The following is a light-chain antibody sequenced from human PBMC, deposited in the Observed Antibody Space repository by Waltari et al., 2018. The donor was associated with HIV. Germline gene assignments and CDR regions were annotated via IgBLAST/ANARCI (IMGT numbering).Light chain of an antibody. CDR3: QQSYSNPRT. V-gene: IGKV1-39*01. Sequence: DIQMTQSPSSLSASVGDRVTITCRASQNVRSYLNWYQQKPGKAPKLLIYAASNLQSGVASRCSVSASGTDFTLTISSLQPEDFAIYYCQQSYSNPRTFGQGTKVEIK. CDR1: QNVRSY. CDR2: AAS. J-gene: IGKJ1*01.